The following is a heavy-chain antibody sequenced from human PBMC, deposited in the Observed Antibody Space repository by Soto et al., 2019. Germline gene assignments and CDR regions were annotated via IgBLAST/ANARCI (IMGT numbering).Heavy chain of an antibody. Sequence: PSETLSLTCAVYGGSFSGYYWSWIRQPPGKGLEWIGEINHSGSTNYNPSLKSRVTISVDTSKNQFSLKLSSVTAADTAVYYCARVGGRYSSGWFRKTAPGFYYFDYWGQGTLVTVSS. CDR1: GGSFSGYY. D-gene: IGHD6-19*01. CDR2: INHSGST. V-gene: IGHV4-34*01. J-gene: IGHJ4*02. CDR3: ARVGGRYSSGWFRKTAPGFYYFDY.